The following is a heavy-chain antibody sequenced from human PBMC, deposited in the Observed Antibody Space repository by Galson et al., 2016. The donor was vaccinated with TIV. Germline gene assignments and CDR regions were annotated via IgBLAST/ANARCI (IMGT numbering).Heavy chain of an antibody. Sequence: QSGAEVKKPEESLRISCKASGDSISSYWVGWVRQIPGKGLEWMGIIYPRDSETRYSPSFQGQVTISADESISTVYLQWSSLKASDTAMYFCARAPGYSGYSYGYFDRWGQGTLVTVSS. CDR2: IYPRDSET. V-gene: IGHV5-51*03. J-gene: IGHJ4*02. CDR3: ARAPGYSGYSYGYFDR. CDR1: GDSISSYW. D-gene: IGHD5-18*01.